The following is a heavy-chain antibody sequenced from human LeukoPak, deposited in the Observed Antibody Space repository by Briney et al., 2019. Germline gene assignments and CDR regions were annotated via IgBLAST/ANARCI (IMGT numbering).Heavy chain of an antibody. CDR1: GGSISSSSYY. V-gene: IGHV4-39*07. CDR2: IYYSGST. J-gene: IGHJ4*02. CDR3: AREYHYGLGSYSYYFDY. D-gene: IGHD3-10*01. Sequence: SETLSLTCTVSGGSISSSSYYWGWIRQPPGKGLEWIGSIYYSGSTYYNPSLKSRVTISVDTSKNQFSLKLSSVTAADTAVYYCAREYHYGLGSYSYYFDYWGQGTLVAVSS.